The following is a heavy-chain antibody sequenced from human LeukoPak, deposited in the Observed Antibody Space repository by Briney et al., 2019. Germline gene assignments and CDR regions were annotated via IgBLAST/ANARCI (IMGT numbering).Heavy chain of an antibody. J-gene: IGHJ3*02. V-gene: IGHV1-69*05. CDR1: GGTFISYA. Sequence: SVKVSCKPSGGTFISYAISCVRHAPGQGGEWMGGIIPIFGTANYAQKFQGRVTITTDESTSTAYMELSSLRSEDTAVYYCAREADCSSTSCCGAFDIWGQGTMVTVSS. D-gene: IGHD2-2*01. CDR2: IIPIFGTA. CDR3: AREADCSSTSCCGAFDI.